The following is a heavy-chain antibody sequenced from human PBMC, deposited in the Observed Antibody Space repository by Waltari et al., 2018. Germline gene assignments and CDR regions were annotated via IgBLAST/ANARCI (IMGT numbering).Heavy chain of an antibody. CDR1: GGSISSYY. V-gene: IGHV4-59*01. CDR3: ARAPEYSWCDP. Sequence: QVQLQESGPGLVKPSETLSLTCTVSGGSISSYYWSWIRQPPGKGLEWIGYSYYSGSTNYHPSLKSRVTISVDTSKNQFSLKLSSVTAADTAVYYCARAPEYSWCDPWGQGTLVTVSS. J-gene: IGHJ5*02. CDR2: SYYSGST.